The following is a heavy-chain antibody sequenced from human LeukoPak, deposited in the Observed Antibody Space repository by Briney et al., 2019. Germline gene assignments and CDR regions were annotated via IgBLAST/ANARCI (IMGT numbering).Heavy chain of an antibody. CDR3: AGSMVRGVLYYYYGMDV. CDR1: GYTLTELS. J-gene: IGHJ6*02. D-gene: IGHD3-10*01. V-gene: IGHV1-24*01. Sequence: ASVKVSCKVSGYTLTELSMHWVRQAPGKGLEWMGGFDPEDGETIYAQKFQGRVTMTEDTSTDTAYMELSSLRSEDTAVYYCAGSMVRGVLYYYYGMDVWGQGTTVTVSS. CDR2: FDPEDGET.